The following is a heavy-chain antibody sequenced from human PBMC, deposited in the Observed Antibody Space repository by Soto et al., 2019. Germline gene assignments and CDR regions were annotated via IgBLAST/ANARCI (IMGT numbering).Heavy chain of an antibody. V-gene: IGHV1-2*04. CDR1: GDTFTGYY. CDR2: INPNSGGT. CDR3: ARSHSPIVSSLNNWFDP. Sequence: QVQLVQSGAEVKKPGASVKVSCKASGDTFTGYYMHWVRQAPGQGLEWMGWINPNSGGTNYAQKFQGWVTTTRDTSISTAYMELSRLRSDDTAVYYCARSHSPIVSSLNNWFDPWVQGTLVTVSS. D-gene: IGHD2-15*01. J-gene: IGHJ5*02.